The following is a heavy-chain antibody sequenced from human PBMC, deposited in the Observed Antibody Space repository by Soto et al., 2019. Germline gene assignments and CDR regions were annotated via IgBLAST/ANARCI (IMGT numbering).Heavy chain of an antibody. CDR2: IYVTGAV. J-gene: IGHJ5*02. Sequence: SETLSLTCSVSGAALTSGNNYWSWIRQVPGKGLEWIGHIYVTGAVDYNPSLRDRITISQDTSERQFSLNLRLVPAADTAVYYCARLRMATNNYKWFYRWGKRSLLTVCS. V-gene: IGHV4-31*03. CDR3: ARLRMATNNYKWFYR. D-gene: IGHD5-12*01. CDR1: GAALTSGNNY.